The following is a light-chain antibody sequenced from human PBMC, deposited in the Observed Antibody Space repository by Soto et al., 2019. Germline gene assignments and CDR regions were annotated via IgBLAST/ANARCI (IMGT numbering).Light chain of an antibody. CDR1: QSLSSSF. Sequence: EIVLTQSPATLSLSPGEIAILSCRASQSLSSSFLAWYQQKPGQAPRLLIYSSSNRATGIPDRFSGGGSGTDFTLTISRLEPADFAVYYCQQYGRSPLTFGGGTRWIS. CDR2: SSS. J-gene: IGKJ4*01. CDR3: QQYGRSPLT. V-gene: IGKV3-20*01.